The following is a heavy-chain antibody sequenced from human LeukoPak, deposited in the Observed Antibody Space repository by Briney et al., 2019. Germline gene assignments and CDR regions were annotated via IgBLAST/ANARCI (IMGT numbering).Heavy chain of an antibody. J-gene: IGHJ2*01. V-gene: IGHV4-39*01. CDR3: ARGPVSDWYFDL. Sequence: SETLSLTCTVSGGSISSSSYYWGWIRQPPGRGLEWIGSIYYSGSTYYNPSLKSRATISVDTSKNQFSLKLSSVTAADTAVYYCARGPVSDWYFDLWGRGTLVTVSS. CDR2: IYYSGST. CDR1: GGSISSSSYY. D-gene: IGHD4-17*01.